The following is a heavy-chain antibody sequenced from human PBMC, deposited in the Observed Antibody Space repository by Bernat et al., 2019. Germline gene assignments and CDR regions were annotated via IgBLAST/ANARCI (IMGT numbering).Heavy chain of an antibody. J-gene: IGHJ4*02. CDR1: GDSINYYY. CDR3: ARLYSQNWSEYYFDY. D-gene: IGHD1-1*01. V-gene: IGHV4-4*07. CDR2: IYVSGST. Sequence: QVQLQESGPGLLKPSETLSLTCTVSGDSINYYYWSWIRQPAGKGLEWIGRIYVSGSTNYNPSLKSRVTMSIDTSNNHFSLNIWSVTAADTAVYYCARLYSQNWSEYYFDYWGQGILVTVSP.